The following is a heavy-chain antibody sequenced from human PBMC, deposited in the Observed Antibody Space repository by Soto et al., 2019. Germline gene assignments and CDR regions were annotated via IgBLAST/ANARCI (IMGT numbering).Heavy chain of an antibody. Sequence: VASVKVSCKASGNTFASHGFSWVRQAPGQGLEWMGWISGFNGQTNYALKFQGRVTLTTGTSTSTAYMELRSLRSDDTAVYFCARVDPRGVAVVRDYWGQGTLVTVSS. CDR1: GNTFASHG. CDR3: ARVDPRGVAVVRDY. D-gene: IGHD3-10*01. CDR2: ISGFNGQT. J-gene: IGHJ4*02. V-gene: IGHV1-18*01.